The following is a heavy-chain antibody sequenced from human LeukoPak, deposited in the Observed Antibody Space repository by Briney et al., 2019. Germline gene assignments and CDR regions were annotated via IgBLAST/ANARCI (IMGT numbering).Heavy chain of an antibody. J-gene: IGHJ4*02. D-gene: IGHD3-10*01. Sequence: SETLSLTCTVSGGSISSSSYYWGWIRQPPGKGLEWIGSIYYSGSTYYNPSLKSRVTISVDTSKNQFSLKLSSVTAADTAVYYCARGAKERGYYYGSGSLFDYWGQGTLVTVSS. V-gene: IGHV4-39*07. CDR3: ARGAKERGYYYGSGSLFDY. CDR2: IYYSGST. CDR1: GGSISSSSYY.